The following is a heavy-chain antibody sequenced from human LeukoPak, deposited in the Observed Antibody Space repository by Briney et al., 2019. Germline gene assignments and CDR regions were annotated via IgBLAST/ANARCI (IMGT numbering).Heavy chain of an antibody. CDR3: AIYDSSGYLLDY. V-gene: IGHV1-8*01. CDR2: MNPNSGNT. D-gene: IGHD3-22*01. Sequence: ASVTVSCKASGYTFTSYDINWVRQATGQGLEWMGWMNPNSGNTGYAQKFQGRVTMTRNTSISTAYMELSSLRSEDTAVYYCAIYDSSGYLLDYWGQGTLVTVSS. J-gene: IGHJ4*02. CDR1: GYTFTSYD.